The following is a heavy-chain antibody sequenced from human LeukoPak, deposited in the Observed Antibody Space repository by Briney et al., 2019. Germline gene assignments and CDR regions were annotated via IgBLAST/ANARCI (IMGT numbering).Heavy chain of an antibody. V-gene: IGHV1-69*04. D-gene: IGHD2-2*01. Sequence: GASVKVSCKASGGTFSSYAISWVRQAPGQGLEWMGRIIPILGIANYAQKFQGRVTITADKSTSTAYMELSSLRSEDTAVYYCATSTSPPENYFDYWGQGTLVTVPS. CDR3: ATSTSPPENYFDY. CDR1: GGTFSSYA. CDR2: IIPILGIA. J-gene: IGHJ4*02.